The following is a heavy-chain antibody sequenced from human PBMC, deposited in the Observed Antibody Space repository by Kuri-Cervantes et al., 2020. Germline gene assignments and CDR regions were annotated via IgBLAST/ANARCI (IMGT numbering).Heavy chain of an antibody. Sequence: GGSLRLSCAASGFTFSSYSMNWVRQAPGKGLEWVSHISSSSSTIYYADSVKGRFTISRDNAKNTLYLQMNSLRAEDTAVYYCARIYCSGGSCYSSGMDVWGQGTTVTVSS. CDR3: ARIYCSGGSCYSSGMDV. V-gene: IGHV3-48*01. J-gene: IGHJ6*02. D-gene: IGHD2-15*01. CDR2: ISSSSSTI. CDR1: GFTFSSYS.